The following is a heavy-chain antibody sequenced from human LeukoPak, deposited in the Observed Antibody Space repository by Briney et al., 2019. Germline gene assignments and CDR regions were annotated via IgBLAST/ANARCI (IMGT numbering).Heavy chain of an antibody. V-gene: IGHV4-39*07. CDR3: AGVFDF. CDR2: VFYSVNT. Sequence: SETLSLSCTVSGGSVSTNDYYWGWIRQSPVKGLEWIGDVFYSVNTNYNPSLRDRDTISIDTSKNQISLKLADVTAADCAVYDYAGVFDFWGQGTLVTVSS. CDR1: GGSVSTNDYY. J-gene: IGHJ4*02.